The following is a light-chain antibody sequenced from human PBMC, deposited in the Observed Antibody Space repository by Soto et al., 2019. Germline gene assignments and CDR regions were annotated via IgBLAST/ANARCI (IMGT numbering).Light chain of an antibody. CDR3: QQYGSSLGVT. J-gene: IGKJ4*01. CDR1: QSVSSSY. CDR2: GAS. V-gene: IGKV3-20*01. Sequence: EIVLTQSPGTLSLSPGERATLSCRASQSVSSSYLAWYQQKPGQAPRLLIYGASSRATGIPDRFSGSGSGTDFTLTISRLEPEDFAVYYCQQYGSSLGVTCGGGTKVEIK.